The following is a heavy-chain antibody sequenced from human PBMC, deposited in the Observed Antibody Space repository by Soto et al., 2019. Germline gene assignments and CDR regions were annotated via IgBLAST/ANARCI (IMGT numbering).Heavy chain of an antibody. D-gene: IGHD3-16*01. J-gene: IGHJ4*02. CDR1: GGSISSGGYY. CDR3: ARVEYYDYGWGRLTDAVDY. CDR2: IYYSGST. Sequence: SETLSLTCTVSGGSISSGGYYWSWIRQHPGKGLEWIGYIYYSGSTYYNPSLKSRVTISVDTSKNQFSLKLSSVTAADTAVYYCARVEYYDYGWGRLTDAVDYWGQGTLVTVSS. V-gene: IGHV4-31*03.